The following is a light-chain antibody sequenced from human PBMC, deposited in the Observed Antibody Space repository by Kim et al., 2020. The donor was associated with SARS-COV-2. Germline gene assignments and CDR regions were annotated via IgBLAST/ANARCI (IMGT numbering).Light chain of an antibody. J-gene: IGKJ5*01. V-gene: IGKV3-15*01. CDR1: QSVRRN. Sequence: SPAERATFSFRASQSVRRNLAWYQQKPAQAPRLLIYDASNRATGIPVRFSGSGSGTEFTLTISSLQSEDFAVYYCQQYNDWPPLTFGQGTRLEIK. CDR2: DAS. CDR3: QQYNDWPPLT.